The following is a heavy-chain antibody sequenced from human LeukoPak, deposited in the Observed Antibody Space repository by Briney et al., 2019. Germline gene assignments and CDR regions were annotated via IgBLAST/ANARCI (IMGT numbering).Heavy chain of an antibody. CDR3: ARGGGGNSRVNWFDP. J-gene: IGHJ5*02. CDR1: GGSISSYY. Sequence: SETLSLTCTVSGGSISSYYWSWIRQPPGKGLEWIGYINYSGSTNYNPSLKSRLSISVDTSKNQFSLKLSSVTAADTAVYYCARGGGGNSRVNWFDPWGQGTLVTVSS. CDR2: INYSGST. V-gene: IGHV4-59*01. D-gene: IGHD4-23*01.